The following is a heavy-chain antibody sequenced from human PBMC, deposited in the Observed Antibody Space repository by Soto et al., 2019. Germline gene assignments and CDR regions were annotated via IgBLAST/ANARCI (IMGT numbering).Heavy chain of an antibody. J-gene: IGHJ6*02. CDR1: GFTFSSYG. CDR3: AKAWERYRQHRTHSYYYGMDV. CDR2: ISYDGSNK. D-gene: IGHD1-1*01. V-gene: IGHV3-30*18. Sequence: QVQLVESGGGVVQPGRSLRLSCAASGFTFSSYGMHWVRQAPGKGLEWVAVISYDGSNKYYADSVKGRFTISRDNSKNXLXRXRTSLRAEDTAVYYCAKAWERYRQHRTHSYYYGMDVWGQVTTVTVSS.